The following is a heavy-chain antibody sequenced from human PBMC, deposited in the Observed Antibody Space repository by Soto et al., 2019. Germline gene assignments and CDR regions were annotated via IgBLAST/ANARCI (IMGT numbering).Heavy chain of an antibody. D-gene: IGHD4-17*01. CDR3: ARHAARTAVARLDY. CDR2: IYYDGST. Sequence: SETLSLTCTVSGGSIRTNSYYWGWIRQPPGKGLEWIGNIYYDGSTHYNPPLKSRVSISVDTSKNQFSLKLSSVTAADTAVYFCARHAARTAVARLDYWGQGTLVTVS. J-gene: IGHJ4*02. V-gene: IGHV4-39*01. CDR1: GGSIRTNSYY.